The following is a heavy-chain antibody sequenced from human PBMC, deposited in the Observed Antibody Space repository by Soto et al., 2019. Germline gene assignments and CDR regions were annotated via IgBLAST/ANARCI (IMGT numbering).Heavy chain of an antibody. CDR1: GFTFNDYA. V-gene: IGHV3-48*02. Sequence: EVQLVESGGGLVQPGGSRRLSCAASGFTFNDYAMNWVRQAPGKGLEWVSFISSSTTTTYYADSVKGRFTISRDNAKNSLHLHMNSLRDEDTAVYFCARQYFSSGGSYFDPWGQGTLVTVSS. D-gene: IGHD1-26*01. CDR2: ISSSTTTT. CDR3: ARQYFSSGGSYFDP. J-gene: IGHJ5*02.